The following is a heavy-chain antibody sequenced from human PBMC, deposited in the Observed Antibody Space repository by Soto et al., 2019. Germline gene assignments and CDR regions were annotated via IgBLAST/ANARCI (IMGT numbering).Heavy chain of an antibody. Sequence: QVQLVESGGGVVQPGRSLRLSCAASGFTFSSYAMHWVRQAPGKGLEWVAVISYDGSNKYYADSVKGRFTISRDNSKNTLYLQMNRLRAEDTAVYYCARDLTIADYYYYGMDVWGQGTTVTVSS. CDR2: ISYDGSNK. V-gene: IGHV3-30-3*01. J-gene: IGHJ6*02. D-gene: IGHD3-9*01. CDR1: GFTFSSYA. CDR3: ARDLTIADYYYYGMDV.